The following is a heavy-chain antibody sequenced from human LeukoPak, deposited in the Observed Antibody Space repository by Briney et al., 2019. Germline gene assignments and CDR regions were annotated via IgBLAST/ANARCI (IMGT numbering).Heavy chain of an antibody. D-gene: IGHD6-19*01. CDR2: IYYSGST. J-gene: IGHJ6*02. CDR3: ARHTRSIAVAATKNPNYGMDV. CDR1: GGSISSYY. V-gene: IGHV4-59*01. Sequence: NTSETLSLTCTVSGGSISSYYWSWIRQPPGKGLEWIGYIYYSGSTNYNPSLKSRVTISVDTSKNQFSLKLSSVTAADTAVYYCARHTRSIAVAATKNPNYGMDVWGQGTTVTVSS.